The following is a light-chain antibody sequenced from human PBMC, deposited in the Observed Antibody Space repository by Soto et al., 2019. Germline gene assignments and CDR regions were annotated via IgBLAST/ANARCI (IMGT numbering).Light chain of an antibody. V-gene: IGKV1-39*01. CDR1: QNIHKY. Sequence: DIQMTQSPSSLSASVGDRVTISCRSSQNIHKYLNWYQQRPGKAPKLLVYEATSLETGVSSKFSGSGSGTDFTLTINGLQPEDVASYYCQQSFVSPWTFGQGT. CDR2: EAT. CDR3: QQSFVSPWT. J-gene: IGKJ1*01.